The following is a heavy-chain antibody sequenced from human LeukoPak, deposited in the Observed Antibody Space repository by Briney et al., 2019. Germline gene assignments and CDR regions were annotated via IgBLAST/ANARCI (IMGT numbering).Heavy chain of an antibody. V-gene: IGHV3-30*01. D-gene: IGHD3-22*01. CDR1: GFTFSSYA. CDR2: ISYDGSNK. CDR3: ARDGEVISYYYYYMDV. J-gene: IGHJ6*03. Sequence: GGSLRLSCAASGFTFSSYAMHWVRQAPGKGLEWVAVISYDGSNKYYADSVKGRFTISRDNSKNTLYLQMNSLRAEDTAVYYCARDGEVISYYYYYMDVWGKGTTVTVSS.